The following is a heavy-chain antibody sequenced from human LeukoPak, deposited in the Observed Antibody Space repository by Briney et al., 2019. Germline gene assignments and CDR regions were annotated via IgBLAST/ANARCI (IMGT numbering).Heavy chain of an antibody. J-gene: IGHJ6*02. CDR2: IIPIFGTA. CDR3: ARDGRREQWLVEYYYYGMDV. CDR1: GGTFSSYA. D-gene: IGHD6-19*01. V-gene: IGHV1-69*13. Sequence: SVKVSCQASGGTFSSYAISWVRQAPGQGLEWMGGIIPIFGTANYAQKFQGRVTITADESTSTAYMELSSLRSEDTAVYYCARDGRREQWLVEYYYYGMDVWGQGTTVTVSS.